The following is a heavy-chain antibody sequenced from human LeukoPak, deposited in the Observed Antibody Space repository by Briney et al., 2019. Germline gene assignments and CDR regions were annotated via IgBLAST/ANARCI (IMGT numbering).Heavy chain of an antibody. J-gene: IGHJ4*02. CDR1: GYTFTGYY. D-gene: IGHD5-24*01. V-gene: IGHV1-2*02. Sequence: ASVKVSCKASGYTFTGYYIHWVRQAPAQGLEWMGWINLNSGVENHAQRFQGRVTMTRDTPISTAYMEVSRLRSDDTALYYCARGEMSTITIDYWGQGTLVTVSS. CDR2: INLNSGVE. CDR3: ARGEMSTITIDY.